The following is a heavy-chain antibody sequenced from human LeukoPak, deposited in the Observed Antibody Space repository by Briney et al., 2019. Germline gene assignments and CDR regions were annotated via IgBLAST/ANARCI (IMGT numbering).Heavy chain of an antibody. CDR3: ARSFYYGSRSYLFDY. D-gene: IGHD3-10*01. Sequence: GRSLRLSCAASGFTFSSYGIHWVRQAPGRGVEWVALIWYEGSNKYYVHSVRGRFTISRDNSKNMLYLQMNNLRAEDTAVYYCARSFYYGSRSYLFDYWGQGTLVTVSS. J-gene: IGHJ4*02. CDR2: IWYEGSNK. V-gene: IGHV3-33*01. CDR1: GFTFSSYG.